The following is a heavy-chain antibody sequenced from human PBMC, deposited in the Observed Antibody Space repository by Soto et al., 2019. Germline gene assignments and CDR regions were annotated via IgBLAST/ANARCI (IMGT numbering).Heavy chain of an antibody. Sequence: EVQLLESGGGLVQPGGSLRLSCAASGFTFSAYAMSWVRQAPGKGLEWVSASHGGGGGTFYADSVKGRFTISRDNSRNALFLQMHSVRAEDTGVYQCERVAVSDNRQWGWFSLLGQGTLVT. CDR3: ERVAVSDNRQWGWFSL. CDR2: SHGGGGGT. D-gene: IGHD6-19*01. J-gene: IGHJ5*02. CDR1: GFTFSAYA. V-gene: IGHV3-23*01.